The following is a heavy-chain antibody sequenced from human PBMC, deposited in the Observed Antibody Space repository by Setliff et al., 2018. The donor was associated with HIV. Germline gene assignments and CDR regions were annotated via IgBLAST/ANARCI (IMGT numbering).Heavy chain of an antibody. J-gene: IGHJ4*02. Sequence: PGGSLRLSCAASGFSFRNAWMSWVRQAPGKGLEWVGRIKSNTDGGTTDYAAPVKGGFTISRDDSENTLYLQMNSLKTEDTGVYYCTNWGSGSLSDYWGQGTLVTVSS. CDR3: TNWGSGSLSDY. CDR1: GFSFRNAW. CDR2: IKSNTDGGTT. V-gene: IGHV3-15*01. D-gene: IGHD1-26*01.